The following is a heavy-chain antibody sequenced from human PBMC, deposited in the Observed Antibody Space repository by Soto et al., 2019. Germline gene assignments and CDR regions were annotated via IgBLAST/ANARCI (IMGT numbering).Heavy chain of an antibody. D-gene: IGHD4-17*01. V-gene: IGHV1-2*04. CDR1: GYTFTGYY. CDR3: ARTVGGLYGDYYFDY. Sequence: GASVKVSCKASGYTFTGYYMHWVRQAPGQGLEWMGWINPNSGGTNYAQKFQGWVIMTRDTSISTAYMELSRLRSDDTAVYYCARTVGGLYGDYYFDYWGQGTLVTVSS. CDR2: INPNSGGT. J-gene: IGHJ4*02.